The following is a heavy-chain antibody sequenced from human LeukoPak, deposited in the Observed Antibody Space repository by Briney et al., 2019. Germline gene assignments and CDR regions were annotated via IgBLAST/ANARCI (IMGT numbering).Heavy chain of an antibody. Sequence: SETLSLTCTVSGVSISSYYWSWIRQPAGKGLEWIGRIYISGSTNYNPSLKSRVTISIDTSKNQFFLKLTSVTAADTAFYYCARQMGHDLTEFDSWGQGTLVTVSS. V-gene: IGHV4-4*07. CDR1: GVSISSYY. CDR3: ARQMGHDLTEFDS. CDR2: IYISGST. J-gene: IGHJ4*02. D-gene: IGHD1-1*01.